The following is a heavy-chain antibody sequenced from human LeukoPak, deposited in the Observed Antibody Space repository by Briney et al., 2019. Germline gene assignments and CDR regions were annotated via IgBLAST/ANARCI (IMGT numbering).Heavy chain of an antibody. Sequence: ASAKVSCKASGYTFTSYGISWVRQAPGQGLEWMGWISAYNGNTNYAQKLQGRVTMTTDTFTSTAYMELRSLRSDDTAVYYCARVESGQNYGHYFDYWGQGTLVTVSS. V-gene: IGHV1-18*01. J-gene: IGHJ4*02. D-gene: IGHD3-3*01. CDR2: ISAYNGNT. CDR1: GYTFTSYG. CDR3: ARVESGQNYGHYFDY.